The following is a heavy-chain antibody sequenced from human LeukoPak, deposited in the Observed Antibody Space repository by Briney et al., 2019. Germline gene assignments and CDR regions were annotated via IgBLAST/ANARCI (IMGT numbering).Heavy chain of an antibody. CDR2: IYSGDTT. J-gene: IGHJ4*02. CDR1: GFSIRSTY. CDR3: AREGLYYFDT. Sequence: GGSLRLSCAASGFSIRSTYMTWVRQAPGKGLEWVLIIYSGDTTYYSDTVKGRFTIFRDPSKNTLYLQLNSLRVEDTAVYYCAREGLYYFDTWGQGTLVTVSS. V-gene: IGHV3-53*01. D-gene: IGHD3/OR15-3a*01.